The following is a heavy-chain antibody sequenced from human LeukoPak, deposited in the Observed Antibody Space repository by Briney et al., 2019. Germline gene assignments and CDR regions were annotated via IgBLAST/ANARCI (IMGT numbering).Heavy chain of an antibody. V-gene: IGHV1-8*01. CDR2: RNPNSGNT. Sequence: ASVKVSCKASGYTFTSYDINWVRQATGQGLEWMGWRNPNSGNTGYAQKFQGRVTMTEDTSTDTAYMELSSLRSEDTAVYYCATEGAVAGLGGFDYWGQGTLGTVSS. J-gene: IGHJ4*02. D-gene: IGHD6-19*01. CDR1: GYTFTSYD. CDR3: ATEGAVAGLGGFDY.